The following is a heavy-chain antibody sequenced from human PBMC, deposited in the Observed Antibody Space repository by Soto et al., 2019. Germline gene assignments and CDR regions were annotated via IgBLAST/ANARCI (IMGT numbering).Heavy chain of an antibody. Sequence: QLLDSGGGLVQPGGSLRLSCAASGFTFSSYAMSWVRQAPGKGLEWVSSITVSGSSTFYADSVKGRFTISRDDSRNTVFLQMNSLRAEDAAVYLCAKHHSRDYFSYGMDVWGQGTTVTVSS. V-gene: IGHV3-23*01. D-gene: IGHD3-22*01. CDR2: ITVSGSST. J-gene: IGHJ6*02. CDR1: GFTFSSYA. CDR3: AKHHSRDYFSYGMDV.